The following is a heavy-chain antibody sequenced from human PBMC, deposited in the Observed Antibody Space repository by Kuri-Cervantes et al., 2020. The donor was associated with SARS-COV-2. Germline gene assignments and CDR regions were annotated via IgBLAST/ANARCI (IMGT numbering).Heavy chain of an antibody. Sequence: GESLKISCAASGFTFSSYWMSWVRQAPGKGLEWVANIKQDGSEKYYVDSVKGRFTISRDNAKNSLYLQMNSLRAEDTAVYYCARYRIQLWGDYYYYYGMDVWGQGTTVTVSS. CDR2: IKQDGSEK. V-gene: IGHV3-7*05. CDR1: GFTFSSYW. J-gene: IGHJ6*02. CDR3: ARYRIQLWGDYYYYYGMDV. D-gene: IGHD5-18*01.